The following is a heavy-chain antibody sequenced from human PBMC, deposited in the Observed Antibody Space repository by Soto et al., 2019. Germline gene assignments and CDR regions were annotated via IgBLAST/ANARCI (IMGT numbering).Heavy chain of an antibody. J-gene: IGHJ6*02. Sequence: QVQLVQSGAEVKKPGSSVKVSCKASGGTFSSYTISWVRQAPGQGLEWMGRIIPILGIANYAQKFQGRVTITADKSTSTAYMELSSLRSEDTAVYYCASTRSSCYLRISPAGIVGMDVWGQGTTVTVSS. CDR2: IIPILGIA. D-gene: IGHD6-13*01. CDR1: GGTFSSYT. CDR3: ASTRSSCYLRISPAGIVGMDV. V-gene: IGHV1-69*02.